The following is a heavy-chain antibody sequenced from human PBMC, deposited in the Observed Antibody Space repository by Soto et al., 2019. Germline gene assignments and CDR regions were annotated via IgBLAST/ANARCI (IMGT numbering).Heavy chain of an antibody. CDR2: INPDGRTT. J-gene: IGHJ4*02. CDR3: VRGYSGTYRIDF. D-gene: IGHD1-26*01. V-gene: IGHV3-74*01. CDR1: GFTFSSYW. Sequence: LRLSCAASGFTFSSYWMHWVRQVPGKGLVWVSRINPDGRTTNYTDSVKGRLTISRDNAGSTLHLQMNGLRAEDTAVYYCVRGYSGTYRIDFWGQGALVTVAS.